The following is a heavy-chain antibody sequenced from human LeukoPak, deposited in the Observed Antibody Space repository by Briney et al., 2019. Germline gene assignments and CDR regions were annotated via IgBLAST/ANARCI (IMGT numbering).Heavy chain of an antibody. CDR3: ARLGGYQVGHYYYYMDV. J-gene: IGHJ6*03. V-gene: IGHV4-4*07. Sequence: SETLSLTCTVSGGSISSYSWSWIRQPAGKGLEWIGRIYTTGSTKYNPSLKSRVTMSVDTSKNQFSLKLNSVTAADTAVYYCARLGGYQVGHYYYYMDVWGKGTTVTVSS. CDR2: IYTTGST. D-gene: IGHD3-16*02. CDR1: GGSISSYS.